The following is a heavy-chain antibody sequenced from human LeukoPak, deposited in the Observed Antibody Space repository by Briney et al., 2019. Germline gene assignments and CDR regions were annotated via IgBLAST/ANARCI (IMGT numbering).Heavy chain of an antibody. CDR3: ARVTPGGKELDY. Sequence: SETRSLTCAVYGGSFSGYYWSWIRQPPGKGLEWIGEINHSGSTNYNPSLKSRVTISVDTSKNQFSLKLSSVTAADTAVYYCARVTPGGKELDYWGQGTLVTVSS. V-gene: IGHV4-34*01. CDR1: GGSFSGYY. D-gene: IGHD1-26*01. CDR2: INHSGST. J-gene: IGHJ4*02.